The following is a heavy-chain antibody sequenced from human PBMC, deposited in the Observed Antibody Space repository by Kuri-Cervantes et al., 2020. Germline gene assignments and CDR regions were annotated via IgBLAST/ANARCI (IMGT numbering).Heavy chain of an antibody. CDR1: GYTFTSYG. CDR3: AKTTPYYYGDYVFGWFDP. V-gene: IGHV1-18*01. CDR2: ISAYNGNT. D-gene: IGHD4-17*01. J-gene: IGHJ5*02. Sequence: ASVKVSCKASGYTFTSYGISWVRQAPGQGLEWMGRISAYNGNTNYAQKLQGRVTMTTDTSTSTAYMELRSLRSDDTAVYYCAKTTPYYYGDYVFGWFDPWGQGTLVTVSS.